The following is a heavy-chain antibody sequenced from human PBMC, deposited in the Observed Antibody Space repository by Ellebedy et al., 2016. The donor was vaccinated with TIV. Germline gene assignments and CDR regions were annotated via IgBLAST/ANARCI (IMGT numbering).Heavy chain of an antibody. CDR2: ISGGGSTT. V-gene: IGHV3-23*01. CDR3: AKGSSSGFNYDRVGFEY. CDR1: GFTFSSFA. J-gene: IGHJ4*02. Sequence: RGSLRLSCAASGFTFSSFAMHWVRQAPGKGLEWLSVISGGGSTTYHADSVKGRFTITRDNSKNTPYLQMNRLRTEDTAVYYCAKGSSSGFNYDRVGFEYWGQGTLVTVSS. D-gene: IGHD3-22*01.